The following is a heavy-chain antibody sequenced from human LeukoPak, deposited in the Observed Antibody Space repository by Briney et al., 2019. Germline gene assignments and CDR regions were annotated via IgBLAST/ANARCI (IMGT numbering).Heavy chain of an antibody. CDR1: GFTFSSYA. J-gene: IGHJ6*02. D-gene: IGHD6-6*01. CDR2: INHSGST. CDR3: ARVPDESIAARYYYYGMDV. Sequence: GSLRLSCAASGFTFSSYAMSWIRQPPGKGLEWIGEINHSGSTNYNPSLKSRVTISVDTSKNQFSLKLSSVTAADTAVYYCARVPDESIAARYYYYGMDVWGQGTTVTVSS. V-gene: IGHV4-34*01.